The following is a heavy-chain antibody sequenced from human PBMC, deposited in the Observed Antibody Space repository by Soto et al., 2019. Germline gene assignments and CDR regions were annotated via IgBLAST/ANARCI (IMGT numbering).Heavy chain of an antibody. CDR2: ISSSSSYI. D-gene: IGHD3-16*01. Sequence: GGSLRLSCAASGFTFSSYSTNWVRQAPGKGLEWVSSISSSSSYIYYADSVKGRFTISRDNAKNSLYLQMSSLRAEDTAVYYCARDGRNRGYRYTLGGYYSYGMDVWGQGTTVTVYS. CDR1: GFTFSSYS. V-gene: IGHV3-21*01. CDR3: ARDGRNRGYRYTLGGYYSYGMDV. J-gene: IGHJ6*02.